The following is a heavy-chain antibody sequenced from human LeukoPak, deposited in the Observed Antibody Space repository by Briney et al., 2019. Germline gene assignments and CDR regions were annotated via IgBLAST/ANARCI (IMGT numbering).Heavy chain of an antibody. D-gene: IGHD4-23*01. V-gene: IGHV3-48*01. CDR3: AFQDGGIVY. CDR1: GFTFSTYS. J-gene: IGHJ4*02. CDR2: ISSSSGI. Sequence: GGSLRLSCAASGFTFSTYSLNWVRQAPGKGLEWVSYISSSSGIIYADSVKGRCTVSRDNAKNSLYLQMNSLRGDDTGVYYCAFQDGGIVYWGQGTLVTVSS.